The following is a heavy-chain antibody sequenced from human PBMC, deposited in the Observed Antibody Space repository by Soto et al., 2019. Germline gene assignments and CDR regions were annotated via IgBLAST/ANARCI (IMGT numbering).Heavy chain of an antibody. Sequence: QVQLVESGGGVVQPGRSLRLSCAASAFTFRSYAMHWVRQAPGKGLEWVAVISYDGTYKYYADSVKGRFTISRDNSKNTLYLQMSSVRPEDTAVYYCARDAIYDGSGYYGSYFDYWGQGSLVTVSS. J-gene: IGHJ4*02. CDR1: AFTFRSYA. CDR2: ISYDGTYK. V-gene: IGHV3-30-3*01. CDR3: ARDAIYDGSGYYGSYFDY. D-gene: IGHD3-22*01.